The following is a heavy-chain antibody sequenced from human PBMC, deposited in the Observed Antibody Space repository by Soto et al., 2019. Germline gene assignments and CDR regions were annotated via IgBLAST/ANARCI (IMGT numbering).Heavy chain of an antibody. CDR2: IWYDGSNK. Sequence: QVQLVESGGGVVQPGRSLRLFCAASGFTFSSYGMHWVRQAPGKGLEWVAVIWYDGSNKYYADSVKGRFTISRDNSKNTLYLQMNSLRAEDTAVYYCARDQDSSRDYYYYGMDVWGQGTTVTVSS. V-gene: IGHV3-33*01. CDR3: ARDQDSSRDYYYYGMDV. J-gene: IGHJ6*02. D-gene: IGHD6-13*01. CDR1: GFTFSSYG.